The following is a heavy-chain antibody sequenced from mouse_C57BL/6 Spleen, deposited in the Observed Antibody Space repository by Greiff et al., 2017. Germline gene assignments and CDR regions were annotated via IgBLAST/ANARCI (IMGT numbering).Heavy chain of an antibody. J-gene: IGHJ4*01. CDR2: IDPETGGT. CDR3: TRGDYDDGGEMDY. D-gene: IGHD2-4*01. CDR1: GYTFTDYE. Sequence: VQRVESGAELVRPGASVTLSCKASGYTFTDYEMHWVKQTPVHGLEWIGAIDPETGGTAYNQKFKGKAILTADKSSSTAYMELRSLTSEDSAVYYCTRGDYDDGGEMDYWGQGTSVTVSS. V-gene: IGHV1-15*01.